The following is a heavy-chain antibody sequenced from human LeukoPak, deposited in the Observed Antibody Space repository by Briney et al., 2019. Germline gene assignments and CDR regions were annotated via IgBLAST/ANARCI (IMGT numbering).Heavy chain of an antibody. V-gene: IGHV3-21*01. J-gene: IGHJ4*02. CDR3: ARVEYYYGSGSYRVFDY. CDR1: GFTFSSYS. CDR2: ISSSSSYI. Sequence: PGGSLRLSCAASGFTFSSYSMNWGRQAPGKGLEWVSSISSSSSYIYYADSVKGRFTISRDNAKNSLYLQMNSLRAEDTAVYYCARVEYYYGSGSYRVFDYWGQGTLVTVSS. D-gene: IGHD3-10*01.